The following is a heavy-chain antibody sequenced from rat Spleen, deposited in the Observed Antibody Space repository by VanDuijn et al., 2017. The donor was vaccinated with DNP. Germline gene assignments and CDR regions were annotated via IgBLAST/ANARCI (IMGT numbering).Heavy chain of an antibody. CDR2: IRYDGGSN. CDR1: GFIFSDYY. D-gene: IGHD1-11*01. V-gene: IGHV5-22*01. CDR3: ARGPNYGGYTDYFDY. J-gene: IGHJ2*01. Sequence: EVQLVESGGGLVQPGRSLKLSCAASGFIFSDYYMAWVRQAPTKGLEWVAYIRYDGGSNYYGDSVKGRFTISRDNAKSTLYLQMSKLGSEDTAIYYCARGPNYGGYTDYFDYWGQGVMVTVSS.